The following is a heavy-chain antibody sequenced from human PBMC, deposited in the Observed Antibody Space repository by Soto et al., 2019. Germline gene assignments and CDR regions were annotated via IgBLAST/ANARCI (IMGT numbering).Heavy chain of an antibody. CDR1: GGSISSSSYY. J-gene: IGHJ6*02. Sequence: PSETLSLTCTVSGGSISSSSYYWGWIRQPPGKGLEWIGSIYYSGSTYYNPSLKSRVTISVDTSKNQFSLKLSSVTAADTAVYYCARQVKVTGTTSYYYAMDVWGQGTTVTVSS. D-gene: IGHD1-7*01. CDR3: ARQVKVTGTTSYYYAMDV. CDR2: IYYSGST. V-gene: IGHV4-39*01.